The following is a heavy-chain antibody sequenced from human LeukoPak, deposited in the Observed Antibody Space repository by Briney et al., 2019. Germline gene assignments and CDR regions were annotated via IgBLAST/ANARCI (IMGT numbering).Heavy chain of an antibody. CDR2: ISYDGSNK. V-gene: IGHV3-30*18. CDR3: AKGYSGYDWSLVDY. Sequence: GGSLRLSCAASGFTFSSYGMHWVRQAPGKGLEWVAVISYDGSNKYYADSVKGRFTISRDNSKNTLYLQMNSLRAEDTAVYYCAKGYSGYDWSLVDYWGQGTLVTVSS. J-gene: IGHJ4*02. D-gene: IGHD5-12*01. CDR1: GFTFSSYG.